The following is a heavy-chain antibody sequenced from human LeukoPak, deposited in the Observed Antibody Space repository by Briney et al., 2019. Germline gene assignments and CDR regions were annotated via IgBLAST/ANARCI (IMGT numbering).Heavy chain of an antibody. D-gene: IGHD3-9*01. J-gene: IGHJ6*03. CDR3: ARYLGIYSYYYMDV. CDR2: ISGSGGST. V-gene: IGHV3-23*01. Sequence: GGSLRLSCAASGFTFSCDAMSWVRQAPGKGLEWVSAISGSGGSTYYADSVKGRFAISRDNSKNTLYLQMNSLRAEDTAVYYCARYLGIYSYYYMDVWGKGTTVTISS. CDR1: GFTFSCDA.